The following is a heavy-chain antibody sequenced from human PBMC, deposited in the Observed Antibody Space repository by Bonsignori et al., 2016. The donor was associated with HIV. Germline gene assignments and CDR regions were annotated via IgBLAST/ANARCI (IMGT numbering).Heavy chain of an antibody. J-gene: IGHJ4*02. Sequence: WIRQPPGKGLEWIGYIYYSGSTNYNPSLKSRVTISVDTSKNQFSLKLSSVTAADTAVYYCARNGRSITIFGVPQYYFDYWGQGTLVTVSS. D-gene: IGHD3-3*01. CDR2: IYYSGST. CDR3: ARNGRSITIFGVPQYYFDY. V-gene: IGHV4-59*01.